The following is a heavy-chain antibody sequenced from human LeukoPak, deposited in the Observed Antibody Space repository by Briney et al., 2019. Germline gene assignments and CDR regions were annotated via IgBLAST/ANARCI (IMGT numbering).Heavy chain of an antibody. V-gene: IGHV3-30-3*01. D-gene: IGHD5-24*01. J-gene: IGHJ4*02. CDR2: ISYDGSSD. CDR1: GFTFSTYT. CDR3: ARPSRWLQVGFHY. Sequence: GGSLRLSCAASGFTFSTYTIHWVRQAPGKGLEGVAVISYDGSSDYYADSVKGRFTISRDDSKNTLYLQMNSLRAEDTAVYYCARPSRWLQVGFHYWGQGTPVTVSS.